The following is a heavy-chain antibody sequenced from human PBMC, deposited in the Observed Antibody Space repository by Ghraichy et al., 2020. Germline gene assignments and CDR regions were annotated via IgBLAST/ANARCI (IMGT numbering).Heavy chain of an antibody. CDR2: INRDGSTT. CDR3: AADSPWLPDSSGRTGWFDP. CDR1: GIAFSRYW. Sequence: GGSLRLSCAASGIAFSRYWFHWVRQAPGKGLVWVSRINRDGSTTNYADSVKGRFTISRDDAKNTLYLQMSSLRAEDTAVYYCAADSPWLPDSSGRTGWFDPWGKGTLVTVSS. V-gene: IGHV3-74*01. D-gene: IGHD3-22*01. J-gene: IGHJ5*02.